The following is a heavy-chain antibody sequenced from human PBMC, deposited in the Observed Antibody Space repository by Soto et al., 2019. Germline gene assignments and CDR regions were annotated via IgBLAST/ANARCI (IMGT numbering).Heavy chain of an antibody. V-gene: IGHV3-11*01. CDR3: ARVGCDYDFDGMDV. J-gene: IGHJ6*02. CDR2: ISSSGSTI. CDR1: VFTFSDYY. D-gene: IGHD1-26*01. Sequence: LRLSCAASVFTFSDYYMSWIRQAPGKGLEWVSYISSSGSTIYYADSVNCRFTISSGNAKNSLYMQMNSLRDEDTAVYYCARVGCDYDFDGMDVWGQGTTDTVSS.